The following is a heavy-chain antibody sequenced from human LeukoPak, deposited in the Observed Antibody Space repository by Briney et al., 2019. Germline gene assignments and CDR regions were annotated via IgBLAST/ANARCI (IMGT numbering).Heavy chain of an antibody. J-gene: IGHJ4*02. CDR3: ARHDYGGNSAFDY. D-gene: IGHD4-23*01. CDR2: IYRSGNT. Sequence: SETLSLTCTVSGYSISSGYYWGWIRQPPGKGLEWIGSIYRSGNTYYNPSLKSRVTISVDTSKIQFSLKLSSVTAADTALYYCARHDYGGNSAFDYWGQGTLVTVSS. V-gene: IGHV4-38-2*02. CDR1: GYSISSGYY.